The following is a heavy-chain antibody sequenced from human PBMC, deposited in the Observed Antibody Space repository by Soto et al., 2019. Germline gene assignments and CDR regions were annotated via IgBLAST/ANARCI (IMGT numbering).Heavy chain of an antibody. CDR3: SGLSTIFGVESYYYLYMDV. Sequence: EVQLVESGGGLVQPGESLKLSCAASGFTFSGSAMHWVRQASGKGLEWVGRIRSKANSYATEYAASVKGRFTISRDDSKNTAYLQMNSLKTEDTAVYYCSGLSTIFGVESYYYLYMDVWGKGTTVTVSS. J-gene: IGHJ6*03. V-gene: IGHV3-73*01. D-gene: IGHD3-3*01. CDR1: GFTFSGSA. CDR2: IRSKANSYAT.